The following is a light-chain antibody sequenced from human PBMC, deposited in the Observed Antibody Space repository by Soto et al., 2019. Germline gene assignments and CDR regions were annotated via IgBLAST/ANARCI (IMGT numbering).Light chain of an antibody. J-gene: IGLJ1*01. V-gene: IGLV2-8*01. CDR1: SSDVGGYNF. CDR3: SSYADGNNYV. Sequence: QSVLTQPPSASGSPGQSVTISCTGTSSDVGGYNFVSWYQQHPGKAPKLMIYEVTKRPSGVPDRFSGSKSGNTASLTVSGLQAEDEADYYCSSYADGNNYVFGTGTKLTVL. CDR2: EVT.